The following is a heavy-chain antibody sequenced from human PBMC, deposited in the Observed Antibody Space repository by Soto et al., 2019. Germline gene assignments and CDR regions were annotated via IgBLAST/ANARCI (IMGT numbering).Heavy chain of an antibody. D-gene: IGHD3-22*01. CDR3: STRPLLPGAP. Sequence: EVQLVESGGGLIQPGGSLRLSCAASGFTFSSNDMNWVRQAPGKGLEWVSLIYSGGSTYYADSVKGRFTISRDNSKKSLYPQMSRLGAEDTAVYYCSTRPLLPGAPWGQGTMVTVSS. J-gene: IGHJ3*01. CDR1: GFTFSSND. CDR2: IYSGGST. V-gene: IGHV3-53*01.